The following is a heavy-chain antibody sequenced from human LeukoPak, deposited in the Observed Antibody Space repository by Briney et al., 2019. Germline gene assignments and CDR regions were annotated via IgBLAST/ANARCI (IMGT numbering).Heavy chain of an antibody. CDR1: GFTFSSYD. D-gene: IGHD6-19*01. CDR3: ARAGSGWYYFDY. J-gene: IGHJ4*02. V-gene: IGHV3-13*01. Sequence: GGSLRLSCAASGFTFSSYDMHWVRQATGKGLEWVSAIGTAGDTYYPGSVNGRFTISRENAENSLYLQMNSLRAGDTAMYYCARAGSGWYYFDYWGQGTLVTVSS. CDR2: IGTAGDT.